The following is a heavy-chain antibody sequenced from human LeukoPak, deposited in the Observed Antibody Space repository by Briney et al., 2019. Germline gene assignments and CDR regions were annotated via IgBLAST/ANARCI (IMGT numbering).Heavy chain of an antibody. Sequence: GGSLRLSCAASGFTFIGYAMSWVRQAPGKGLEWVSAISGSGGSTYHADSVKGRFTISRDNSKNTLYLQMNSLRAEDTAVYYCARDFGSATMVRGVISLGYWGQGTLVTVSS. CDR2: ISGSGGST. J-gene: IGHJ4*02. CDR1: GFTFIGYA. D-gene: IGHD3-10*01. CDR3: ARDFGSATMVRGVISLGY. V-gene: IGHV3-23*01.